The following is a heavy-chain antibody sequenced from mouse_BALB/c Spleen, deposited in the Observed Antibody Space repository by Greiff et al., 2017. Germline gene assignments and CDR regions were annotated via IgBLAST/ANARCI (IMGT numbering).Heavy chain of an antibody. D-gene: IGHD2-1*01. CDR2: INPTNGGT. CDR1: GYTFTDYN. CDR3: AREDFYYGNYGYAMDY. J-gene: IGHJ4*01. Sequence: EVQLQQSGPELVKPGASVKISCTTSGYTFTDYNMHWVKQSPGKSLEWIGGINPTNGGTSYNQKFKGKATLTVDKSSSTAYLELRSLTSEESAVYYCAREDFYYGNYGYAMDYWGQGTSVTVSA. V-gene: IGHV1-18*01.